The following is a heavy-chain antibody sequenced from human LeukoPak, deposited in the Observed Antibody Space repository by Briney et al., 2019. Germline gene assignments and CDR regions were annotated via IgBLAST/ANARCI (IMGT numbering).Heavy chain of an antibody. CDR3: AKGGVGYCSSTSCFQDFDY. CDR2: ISYDGSNK. D-gene: IGHD2-2*01. Sequence: GGSLRLSCAASGFTFSSYAMHWVRQAPGKGLEWVAVISYDGSNKYYADSVKGRFTISRDNSKNTLYLQMNSLRAEDTAVYYCAKGGVGYCSSTSCFQDFDYWGQGTLVTVSS. V-gene: IGHV3-30-3*01. CDR1: GFTFSSYA. J-gene: IGHJ4*02.